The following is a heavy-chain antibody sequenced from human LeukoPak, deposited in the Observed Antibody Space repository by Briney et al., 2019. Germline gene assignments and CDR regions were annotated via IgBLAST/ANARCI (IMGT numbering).Heavy chain of an antibody. CDR2: INHSGST. CDR1: GGSFSGYY. V-gene: IGHV4-34*01. D-gene: IGHD3-3*01. Sequence: SETLSLTCAVYGGSFSGYYWSWIRQLPGKGLEWIGEINHSGSTNYNPSLKSRVTISVDTSKNQFSLKLSSVTAADTAVYYCARGRITIFGADNWFDPWGQGTLVTVSS. CDR3: ARGRITIFGADNWFDP. J-gene: IGHJ5*02.